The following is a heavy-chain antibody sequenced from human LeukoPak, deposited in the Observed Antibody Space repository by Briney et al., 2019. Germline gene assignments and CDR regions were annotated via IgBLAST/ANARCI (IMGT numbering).Heavy chain of an antibody. CDR1: GFTFSSYS. CDR2: ITSSSSYI. D-gene: IGHD3-22*01. V-gene: IGHV3-21*01. J-gene: IGHJ4*02. CDR3: ASPLTPYYYDSQYDY. Sequence: MAGGSLRLSCAASGFTFSSYSMNWVRQAPGKRLEWVSSITSSSSYIYYADSVKGRFTISRDNAKNSLYLQMNSLRAEDTAVYYCASPLTPYYYDSQYDYWGQGTLVTVSS.